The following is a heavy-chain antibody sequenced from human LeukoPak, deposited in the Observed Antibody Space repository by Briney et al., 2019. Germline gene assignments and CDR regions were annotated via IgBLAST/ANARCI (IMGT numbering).Heavy chain of an antibody. CDR1: GGSISTYY. J-gene: IGHJ5*02. D-gene: IGHD1-26*01. CDR2: IYYSGST. CDR3: ARGTLVGAIYNWFDP. V-gene: IGHV4-59*01. Sequence: SEALSLTCTASGGSISTYYWSWIRQPPGKGLEWIGYIYYSGSTNYNPSLKSRVTISVDTSKNQFSLKLSSVTAADTAVYYCARGTLVGAIYNWFDPWGQGTLVTVSS.